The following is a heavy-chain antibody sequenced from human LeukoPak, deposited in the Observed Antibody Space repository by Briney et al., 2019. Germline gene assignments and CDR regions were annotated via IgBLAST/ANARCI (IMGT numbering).Heavy chain of an antibody. CDR3: AKAPGYYYYYGMDV. J-gene: IGHJ6*02. Sequence: GGSLRLSCAASGFTFNSYAMSWVRQAPGKGLEWVSSISNTGGSTYDADSVKGRFTISRDNSKNTLYLQMNSLRAEGTAVYYCAKAPGYYYYYGMDVWGHGTTVTVSS. CDR2: ISNTGGST. CDR1: GFTFNSYA. V-gene: IGHV3-23*01.